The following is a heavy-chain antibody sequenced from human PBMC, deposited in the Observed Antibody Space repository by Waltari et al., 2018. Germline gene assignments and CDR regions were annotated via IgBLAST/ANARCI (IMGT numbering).Heavy chain of an antibody. CDR2: ISPYNGNT. CDR1: GYTFTSYG. D-gene: IGHD2-15*01. J-gene: IGHJ5*02. Sequence: QVQLVQSGAEVKKPGASVKVSCKASGYTFTSYGISWVRQAPGQGLEWMGWISPYNGNTKYTQKLQGRVTMTTDTSTSTAYMELRSLRSDDTAVYYCARGGAYCSGGSCPTNWFDPWGQGTLVTVSS. V-gene: IGHV1-18*01. CDR3: ARGGAYCSGGSCPTNWFDP.